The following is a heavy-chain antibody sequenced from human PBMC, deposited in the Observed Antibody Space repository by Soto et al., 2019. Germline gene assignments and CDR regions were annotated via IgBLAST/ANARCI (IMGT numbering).Heavy chain of an antibody. Sequence: QVQLVESGGGVVRPGTSLRLSGAATGFSFSAHGMHWVRQAPGKGLECLAVINEGREEGYADSVRGRFTISRDNARNILYLQIDNLRAEYTVRYYCARDDLFVDDGRVHWCQGTLVSVSS. CDR2: INEGREE. V-gene: IGHV3-33*01. D-gene: IGHD1-1*01. CDR1: GFSFSAHG. CDR3: ARDDLFVDDGRVH. J-gene: IGHJ4*02.